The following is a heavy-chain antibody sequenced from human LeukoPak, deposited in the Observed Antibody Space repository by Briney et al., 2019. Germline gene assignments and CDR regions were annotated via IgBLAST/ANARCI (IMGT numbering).Heavy chain of an antibody. V-gene: IGHV3-21*01. CDR3: ARDPNGGSYLSN. Sequence: PGGSLRLSCAASGFTFSSYSMNWVRQAPGNGLGWVSSISSSIYIYYADSVKGRFTISRDNAKNSLYLQMNSLRAEDTAVYYCARDPNGGSYLSNWGQGTLVTVSS. D-gene: IGHD2-15*01. J-gene: IGHJ4*02. CDR2: ISSSIYI. CDR1: GFTFSSYS.